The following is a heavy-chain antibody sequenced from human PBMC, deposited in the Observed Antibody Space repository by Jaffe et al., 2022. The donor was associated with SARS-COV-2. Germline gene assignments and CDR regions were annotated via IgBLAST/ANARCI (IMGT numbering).Heavy chain of an antibody. V-gene: IGHV3-43*01. CDR2: ITWDGSST. CDR3: AKGGGGRAPLRTDV. CDR1: GFTFDEYT. Sequence: EVQLVESGGVVVQPGGSLRLSCAASGFTFDEYTMHWVRQAPGKGLEWVSLITWDGSSTYYADSVKGRFTISRDNSKNSLYLHMNSLRTEDTALYYCAKGGGGRAPLRTDVWGKGTTVTVSS. J-gene: IGHJ6*04. D-gene: IGHD2-15*01.